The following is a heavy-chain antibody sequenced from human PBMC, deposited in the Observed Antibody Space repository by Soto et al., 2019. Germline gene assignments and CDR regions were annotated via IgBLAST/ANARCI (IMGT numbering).Heavy chain of an antibody. CDR2: IYYSGST. V-gene: IGHV4-39*01. Sequence: QLQLQESGPGLVKPSETLSLTCTVSGGSISSSSYYWGWIRQPPGKGLEWSGSIYYSGSTYYNPSLKSRVTISGDTSKNQFSLKLSYVTAAATAVYYCASLGGSGSYFGGYYYGMDVWGQGTTVTVSS. J-gene: IGHJ6*02. CDR1: GGSISSSSYY. D-gene: IGHD3-10*01. CDR3: ASLGGSGSYFGGYYYGMDV.